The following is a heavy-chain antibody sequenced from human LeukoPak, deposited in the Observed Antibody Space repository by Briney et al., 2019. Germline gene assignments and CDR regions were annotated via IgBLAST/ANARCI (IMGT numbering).Heavy chain of an antibody. CDR2: IYPGDSDT. CDR3: ARIGGVIVSSTYFDY. CDR1: GYSFTNYW. V-gene: IGHV5-51*01. D-gene: IGHD3-16*02. J-gene: IGHJ4*02. Sequence: EESLKISCKGSGYSFTNYWIAWVRQMPGKGLEWMGIIYPGDSDTRYRPSFQDQVTISADKSISTAYLQWSSLKASDTAMYYCARIGGVIVSSTYFDYWGQGTLVTVSS.